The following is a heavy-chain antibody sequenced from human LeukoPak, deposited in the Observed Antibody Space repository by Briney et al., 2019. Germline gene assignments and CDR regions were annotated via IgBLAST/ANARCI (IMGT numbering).Heavy chain of an antibody. Sequence: PSETLSLTCGVYGGSFSDYYWSRIRQPPGKGLEWIGEINHSGSTNYNPSLKSRVTISVDTSKNQFSLKLSSVTAADTAVYFCARGIRYTSSWYTYKWFDPWGQGALVTVSS. CDR3: ARGIRYTSSWYTYKWFDP. D-gene: IGHD6-13*01. J-gene: IGHJ5*02. V-gene: IGHV4-34*01. CDR2: INHSGST. CDR1: GGSFSDYY.